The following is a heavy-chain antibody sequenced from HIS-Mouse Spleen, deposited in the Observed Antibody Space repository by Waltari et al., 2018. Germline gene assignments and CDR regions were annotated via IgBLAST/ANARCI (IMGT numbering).Heavy chain of an antibody. CDR2: IYSGGST. D-gene: IGHD6-13*01. CDR1: GFTGSCNY. CDR3: ARGGLAAAGWYFDL. Sequence: EVQLVESGGGLIQPGGSLRLSCAASGFTGSCNYTSWVRQAPGKGLEWVSVIYSGGSTYYADSVKGRFTISRDNSKNTLYLQMNSLRAEDTAVYYCARGGLAAAGWYFDLWGRGTLVTVSS. V-gene: IGHV3-53*01. J-gene: IGHJ2*01.